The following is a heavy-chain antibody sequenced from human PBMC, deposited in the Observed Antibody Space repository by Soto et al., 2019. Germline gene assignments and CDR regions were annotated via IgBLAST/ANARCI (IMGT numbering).Heavy chain of an antibody. J-gene: IGHJ4*02. CDR3: ARRDDNSGYYYALGDY. Sequence: PSETLSLTCTVSGGSISNYYWSWIRQPPGKGLEWIGEISHSGSTNYNPSLKSRVTISVDTSKNQFSLNLNSVTAADTAVYYCARRDDNSGYYYALGDYWSQGTLVTVSS. D-gene: IGHD3-22*01. V-gene: IGHV4-34*01. CDR1: GGSISNYY. CDR2: ISHSGST.